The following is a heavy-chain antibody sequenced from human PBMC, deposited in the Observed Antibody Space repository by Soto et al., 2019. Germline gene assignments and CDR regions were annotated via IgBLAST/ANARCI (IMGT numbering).Heavy chain of an antibody. CDR1: GYSFTRYG. CDR2: ISGYNGKT. D-gene: IGHD3-16*01. V-gene: IGHV1-18*01. CDR3: AREGDRPYYYYGMDV. Sequence: QVQLVQSGNEVKKPGASVNVSCKASGYSFTRYGISWVRQAPGQGLEWMGWISGYNGKTKYAQKLQGRVSMTTDTATSTAYMELRSLGSNDTAVYDCAREGDRPYYYYGMDVWGQGTTVTVSS. J-gene: IGHJ6*02.